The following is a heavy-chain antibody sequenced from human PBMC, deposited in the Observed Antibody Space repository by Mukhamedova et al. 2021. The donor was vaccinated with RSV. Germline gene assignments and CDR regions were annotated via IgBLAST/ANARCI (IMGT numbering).Heavy chain of an antibody. J-gene: IGHJ4*02. CDR2: IGTGYST. CDR3: ARTYHDKKLDL. V-gene: IGHV3-72*01. Sequence: IGTGYSTEYAASVKGRFTISRDGSKDSLYLQMNRLKAEYTGVYYCARTYHDKKLDLWGQGTLVTVSS. D-gene: IGHD3-16*01.